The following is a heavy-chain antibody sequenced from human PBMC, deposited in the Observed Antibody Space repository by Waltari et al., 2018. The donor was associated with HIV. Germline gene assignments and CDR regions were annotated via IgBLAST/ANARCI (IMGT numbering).Heavy chain of an antibody. CDR3: ARPARRDYYGMDV. CDR1: GFTFSSYS. CDR2: ISSSSSYI. Sequence: AASGFTFSSYSMNWVRQAPGKGLEWVSSISSSSSYIYYADSVKGRFTISRDNAKNSLYLQMNSLRAEDTAVYYCARPARRDYYGMDVWGQGTTVTVSS. J-gene: IGHJ6*02. V-gene: IGHV3-21*01.